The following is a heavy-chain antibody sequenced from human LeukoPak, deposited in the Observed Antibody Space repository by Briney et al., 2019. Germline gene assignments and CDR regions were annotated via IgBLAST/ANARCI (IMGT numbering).Heavy chain of an antibody. D-gene: IGHD4-17*01. J-gene: IGHJ4*02. CDR2: ISGSGGST. V-gene: IGHV3-23*01. CDR1: GFTFSSYA. CDR3: ASPENDYGDQPIDY. Sequence: GGSLRLSCAASGFTFSSYAMSWVRQAPGKGLEWVSAISGSGGSTYYADSVKGRFTISRDNAKNSLYLQMNSLRAEDTAVYYCASPENDYGDQPIDYWGQGTLVTVSS.